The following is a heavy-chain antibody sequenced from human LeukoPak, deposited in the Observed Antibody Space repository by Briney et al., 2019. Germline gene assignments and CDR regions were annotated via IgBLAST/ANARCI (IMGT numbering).Heavy chain of an antibody. D-gene: IGHD3-9*01. J-gene: IGHJ4*02. V-gene: IGHV3-48*03. Sequence: PGGSLRLSCAASGFSFSSHPINWVRQAPGKGLEWVSHISSNGNTEYYLDSVRLRFTMSRDNAKNLLFLRLDSLRAEDTAVYYCARDTLNGPFVTSLDYWGQGALVTVSS. CDR3: ARDTLNGPFVTSLDY. CDR2: ISSNGNTE. CDR1: GFSFSSHP.